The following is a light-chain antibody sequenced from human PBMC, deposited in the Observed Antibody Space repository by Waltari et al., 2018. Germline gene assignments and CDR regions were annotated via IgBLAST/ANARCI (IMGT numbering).Light chain of an antibody. V-gene: IGLV7-46*01. CDR2: PTN. Sequence: QAVVTQEPSLTVSPGETVTLTCGASTEAVTSGHYPYWFQQNPGHAPRTLVFPTNINHSCTPARFSGSLLGGKAALTLSGAQPDDEAEYYCLLFYSGPRVFGGGTKLTVL. CDR1: TEAVTSGHY. J-gene: IGLJ2*01. CDR3: LLFYSGPRV.